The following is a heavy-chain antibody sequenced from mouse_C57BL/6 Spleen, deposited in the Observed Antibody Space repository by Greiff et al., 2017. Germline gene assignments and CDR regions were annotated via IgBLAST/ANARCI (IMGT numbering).Heavy chain of an antibody. D-gene: IGHD1-1*01. J-gene: IGHJ2*01. CDR1: GFNIKDYY. Sequence: EVQLQQSGAELVRPGASVKLSCTASGFNIKDYYMHWVKQRPEQGLEWIGWIDPENGDTEYASKFQGKATITADTSSNTAYLQLSSLTSEDTAVYYCTARPHYYGSRPYYFDYWGQGTTLTVSS. CDR2: IDPENGDT. V-gene: IGHV14-4*01. CDR3: TARPHYYGSRPYYFDY.